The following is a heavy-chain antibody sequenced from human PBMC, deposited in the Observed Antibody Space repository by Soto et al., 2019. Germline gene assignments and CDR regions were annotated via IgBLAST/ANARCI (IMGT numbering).Heavy chain of an antibody. CDR3: ARRLRGDSPEYYYYYGMDV. CDR2: IGTAGDT. J-gene: IGHJ6*02. Sequence: GGSLRLSCAASGFTFSSYDMHWVRQATGKGLEWVSAIGTAGDTYYPGSVKGRFTISRENAKNSLYLQMNSLRAEDTAVYYCARRLRGDSPEYYYYYGMDVWGQGTTVTVSS. V-gene: IGHV3-13*01. CDR1: GFTFSSYD. D-gene: IGHD2-21*02.